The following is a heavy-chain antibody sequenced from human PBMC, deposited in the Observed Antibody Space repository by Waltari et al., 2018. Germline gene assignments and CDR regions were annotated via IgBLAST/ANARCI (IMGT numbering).Heavy chain of an antibody. J-gene: IGHJ3*02. D-gene: IGHD3-16*01. CDR2: IKPNDGCT. Sequence: QMQLEQSGAEVKQPGASVKVSCKASGYTFTDYYLHWVRTAPGQGLEWMGWIKPNDGCTHYAQKFQGRVTMTTDTSITTAYMELNSLVSDDTAVYYCARELIGGPLVFDIWGQGTVVTVSS. CDR3: ARELIGGPLVFDI. V-gene: IGHV1-2*02. CDR1: GYTFTDYY.